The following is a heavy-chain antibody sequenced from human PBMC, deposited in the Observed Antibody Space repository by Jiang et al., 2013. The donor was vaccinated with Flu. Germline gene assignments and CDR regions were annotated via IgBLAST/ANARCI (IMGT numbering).Heavy chain of an antibody. CDR2: VYYTRGT. D-gene: IGHD3-3*01. CDR1: GASVGGFY. CDR3: ARVSYPPYYDFWSGYYREGWFDP. V-gene: IGHV4-59*02. Sequence: SLTCNVSGASVGGFYWSWIRQPPGKGLEWLGYVYYTRGTNYNPSLKSRVTISVDTSKNQFSLKLSSVTAADTAVYYCARVSYPPYYDFWSGYYREGWFDPWGQGTLATVSS. J-gene: IGHJ5*02.